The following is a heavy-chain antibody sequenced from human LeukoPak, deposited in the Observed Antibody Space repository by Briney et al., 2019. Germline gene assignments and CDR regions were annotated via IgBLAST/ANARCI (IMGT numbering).Heavy chain of an antibody. Sequence: GGSLRLSCAASGFTFSSYAMSWVRQAPGKGLEWVSYISSSSGTIYYADSVKGRFTISRDNAKNSLYLQMNSLRAEDTAVYYCAKMARSFTLYGAPDFWGQGTLVTVSS. CDR1: GFTFSSYA. V-gene: IGHV3-48*01. CDR2: ISSSSGTI. J-gene: IGHJ4*02. CDR3: AKMARSFTLYGAPDF. D-gene: IGHD4-17*01.